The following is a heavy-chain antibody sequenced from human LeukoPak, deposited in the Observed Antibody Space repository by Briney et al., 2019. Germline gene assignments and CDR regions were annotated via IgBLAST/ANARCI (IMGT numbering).Heavy chain of an antibody. J-gene: IGHJ4*02. Sequence: GGSLRLSCAASGFIFSNAWMSWVRQAPGKRLEWVGRIKSKTDGGTTDYAAPVKGRFTISRDDAKNTLYLQMNSLKTEDTAVYYCTTDLRWELPPDDYWGQGTLVTVSS. D-gene: IGHD1-26*01. CDR2: IKSKTDGGTT. V-gene: IGHV3-15*01. CDR1: GFIFSNAW. CDR3: TTDLRWELPPDDY.